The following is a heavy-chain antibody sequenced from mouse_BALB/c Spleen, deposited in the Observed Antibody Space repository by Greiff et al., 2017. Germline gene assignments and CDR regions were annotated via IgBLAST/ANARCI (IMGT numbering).Heavy chain of an antibody. CDR2: IDPANGNT. Sequence: VQLQQSGAELVKPGASVKLSCTASGFNIKDTYMHWVKQRPEQGLEWIGRIDPANGNTKYDPKFQGKATITADTSSNTAYLQLSSLTSEDTAVYYCARGIPYYGPFDDWGQGTTLTVSS. J-gene: IGHJ2*01. CDR1: GFNIKDTY. CDR3: ARGIPYYGPFDD. D-gene: IGHD1-1*01. V-gene: IGHV14-3*02.